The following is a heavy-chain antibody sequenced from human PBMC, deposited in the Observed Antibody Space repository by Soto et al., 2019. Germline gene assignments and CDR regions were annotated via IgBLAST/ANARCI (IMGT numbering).Heavy chain of an antibody. V-gene: IGHV4-59*01. CDR1: GGSISSYY. CDR3: AGVAPFRMGFDY. CDR2: IYYSGST. D-gene: IGHD2-21*01. Sequence: SETLSLTCTVSGGSISSYYWSWIRQPPGKGLEWIGYIYYSGSTNYNPSLKSRVTISVDTSKNQFSLKLSSVTAADTAVYYCAGVAPFRMGFDYWGQGTLVTVSS. J-gene: IGHJ4*02.